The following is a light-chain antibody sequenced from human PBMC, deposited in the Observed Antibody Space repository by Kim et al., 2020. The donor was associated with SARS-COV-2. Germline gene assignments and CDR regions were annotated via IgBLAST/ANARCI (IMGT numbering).Light chain of an antibody. CDR3: QAWDNSIGV. CDR2: QDN. J-gene: IGLJ3*02. Sequence: VSPGQTASISCSGDKLGNKYACWYQQKPGQSPVLVIYQDNKRPSGIPERFSGSNSGNTATLTISGTQTMDEADYYCQAWDNSIGVFGGGTKLTVL. CDR1: KLGNKY. V-gene: IGLV3-1*01.